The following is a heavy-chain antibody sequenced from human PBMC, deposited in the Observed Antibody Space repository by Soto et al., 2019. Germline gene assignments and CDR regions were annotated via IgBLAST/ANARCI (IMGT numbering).Heavy chain of an antibody. D-gene: IGHD6-19*01. J-gene: IGHJ4*02. CDR3: ARDEGSHGFDS. CDR1: GYTFTNYG. Sequence: QVQLVQSGAEVKKPGASVRVSCKASGYTFTNYGISWVRQAPGQGLEWVGWVSGYNGNTNYAQKLWGRVTMTTDTSTSTAYMELRTLTSDDTAVYYCARDEGSHGFDSWGQGTLVTVSS. CDR2: VSGYNGNT. V-gene: IGHV1-18*04.